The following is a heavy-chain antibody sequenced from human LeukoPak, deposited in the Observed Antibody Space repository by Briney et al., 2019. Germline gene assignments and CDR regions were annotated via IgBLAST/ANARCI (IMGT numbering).Heavy chain of an antibody. D-gene: IGHD3-3*01. J-gene: IGHJ5*02. Sequence: AETLSLTCTVSGGSISRYYWSWTRQPPGRGLEWLGYIYYSGSTNHNPSLKSRVTISVDTSKNQFSLKLSSVTAADTAVYYCASGVLEWYWCDLWGQGTLVTVSS. V-gene: IGHV4-59*01. CDR3: ASGVLEWYWCDL. CDR1: GGSISRYY. CDR2: IYYSGST.